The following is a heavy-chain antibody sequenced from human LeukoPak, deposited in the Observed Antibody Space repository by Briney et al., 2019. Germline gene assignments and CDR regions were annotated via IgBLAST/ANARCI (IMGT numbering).Heavy chain of an antibody. J-gene: IGHJ6*02. CDR3: AKELAAAGTYYYYGMDV. V-gene: IGHV3-30*18. CDR2: ISYDGSNK. Sequence: GRSLRLSCAASGFTFSSYGMHWVRQAPGKGLEWVAVISYDGSNKYYADSVKGRFTISRDNSKNTLYLQINSLRAEDTAVYYCAKELAAAGTYYYYGMDVWGQGTTVTVSS. CDR1: GFTFSSYG. D-gene: IGHD6-13*01.